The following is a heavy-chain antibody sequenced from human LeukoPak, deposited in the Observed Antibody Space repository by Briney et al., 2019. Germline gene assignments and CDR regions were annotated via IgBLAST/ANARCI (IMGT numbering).Heavy chain of an antibody. CDR2: IEPDGSVG. CDR1: GFTFSNYW. V-gene: IGHV3-7*01. CDR3: TQNLVAAAGDH. Sequence: GGSLRLSCAASGFTFSNYWMAWVRQAPGKGLEWVANIEPDGSVGYYVDSVRGRFIISSDNAGNSLYLQMNSLRVEDTAVYYCTQNLVAAAGDHWGQGTLIIVSS. D-gene: IGHD6-13*01. J-gene: IGHJ4*02.